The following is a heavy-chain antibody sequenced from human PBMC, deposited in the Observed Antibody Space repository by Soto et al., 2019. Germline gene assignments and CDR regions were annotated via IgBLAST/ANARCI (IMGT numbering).Heavy chain of an antibody. J-gene: IGHJ4*02. CDR2: IYYSGST. V-gene: IGHV4-39*01. CDR3: ARHKIAAAETYFDY. CDR1: GGSISSSSYY. D-gene: IGHD6-13*01. Sequence: QLQLQESGPGLVKPSETLSLTCTVSGGSISSSSYYWGWIRQPPGKGLEWIGSIYYSGSTYYNPSLKSRVTISVDTSKNQFSLKLSSVTAADTAVYYCARHKIAAAETYFDYWGQGTLVTVSS.